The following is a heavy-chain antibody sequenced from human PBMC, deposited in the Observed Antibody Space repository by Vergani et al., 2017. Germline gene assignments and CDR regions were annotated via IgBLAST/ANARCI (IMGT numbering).Heavy chain of an antibody. CDR2: ITAIGSA. J-gene: IGHJ4*02. CDR1: GGSLSGYF. CDR3: ASRRPGLNLGWKSKAGTFDS. V-gene: IGHV4-34*02. D-gene: IGHD3-10*01. Sequence: QVHLQQRGAGVLKPSETLSLTCGVIGGSLSGYFWSWIRQSPGRGLERIGEITAIGSAKYSPSATSRVTISVDTSRGEFTLTVTSVTAADTGLYFCASRRPGLNLGWKSKAGTFDSWGQGTLGNVSS.